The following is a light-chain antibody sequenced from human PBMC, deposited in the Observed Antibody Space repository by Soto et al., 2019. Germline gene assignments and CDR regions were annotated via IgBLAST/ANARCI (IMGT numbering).Light chain of an antibody. CDR2: GAS. Sequence: EIVLTQSPGTLSLSPGERATLSCRASQSVSSNYLAWYQHRPGQAPRLLIFGASYRAAGIPDRFSGSGSGTDFILTISRLEPADFAVYYCQHYGSSPPEFTFGPGTKVDSK. J-gene: IGKJ3*01. V-gene: IGKV3-20*01. CDR3: QHYGSSPPEFT. CDR1: QSVSSNY.